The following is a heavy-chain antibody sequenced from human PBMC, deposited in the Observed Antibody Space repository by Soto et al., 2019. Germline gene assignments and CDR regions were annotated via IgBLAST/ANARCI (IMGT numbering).Heavy chain of an antibody. CDR2: ISSYNGNT. V-gene: IGHV1-18*04. CDR1: GYTVTSYG. J-gene: IGHJ5*02. D-gene: IGHD2-2*02. CDR3: GRDRRCSSTICYTFGNWFDP. Sequence: QVQLVKSGSEVKKPGASVKVSCKASGYTVTSYGISWVRQAPVQGREWMVWISSYNGNTNDAQKLQGRVTMTTDTSTSTAYMELRSLRSDDTAVYYCGRDRRCSSTICYTFGNWFDPWGQGTLVTVSS.